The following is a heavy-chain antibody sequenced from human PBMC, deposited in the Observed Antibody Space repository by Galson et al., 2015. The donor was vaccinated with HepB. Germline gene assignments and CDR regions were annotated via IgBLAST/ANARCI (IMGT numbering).Heavy chain of an antibody. V-gene: IGHV1-46*01. CDR3: ARSAGPNSGDYPPEY. Sequence: SVKVSCKASGYTFSRYYMHWVRQAPGQGLEWMGIINPSGGATSYARKFQGRVTMTRDTSTNTVYMELSSLRSEDMAVCYCARSAGPNSGDYPPEYWGQGTLVIVSS. CDR2: INPSGGAT. CDR1: GYTFSRYY. D-gene: IGHD4-17*01. J-gene: IGHJ4*02.